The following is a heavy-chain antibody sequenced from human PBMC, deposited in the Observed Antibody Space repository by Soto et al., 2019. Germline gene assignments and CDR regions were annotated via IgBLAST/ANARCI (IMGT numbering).Heavy chain of an antibody. V-gene: IGHV1-18*01. Sequence: QVQLVQSGAEVKKPGASVKVSCKGLGYNFIKYGINWVRQAPGQGLEWIGWISPYSGYTHSAQKFQGRLTPTTDTAATTAYMELRSLRSADTALYYCTREAIVVIPAAQPSHFDSWGKGTLVTVSS. CDR1: GYNFIKYG. J-gene: IGHJ4*02. CDR3: TREAIVVIPAAQPSHFDS. D-gene: IGHD2-2*01. CDR2: ISPYSGYT.